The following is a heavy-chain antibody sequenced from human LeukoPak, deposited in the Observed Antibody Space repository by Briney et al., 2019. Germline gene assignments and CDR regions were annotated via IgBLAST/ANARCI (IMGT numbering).Heavy chain of an antibody. V-gene: IGHV4-39*01. Sequence: PSETLSLTCTVSGGSISSSSYYWGWVRQPPGKGPEWIGSIYYSGSTYYNPSLKSPVTISVDTSKNQFSLKLSSVTAADTAVYYCARLTMVRGVPDAFDIWGQGTMVTVSS. D-gene: IGHD3-10*01. CDR3: ARLTMVRGVPDAFDI. CDR2: IYYSGST. CDR1: GGSISSSSYY. J-gene: IGHJ3*02.